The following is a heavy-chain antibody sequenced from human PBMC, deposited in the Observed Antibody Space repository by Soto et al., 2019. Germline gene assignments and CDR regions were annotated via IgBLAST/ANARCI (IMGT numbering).Heavy chain of an antibody. CDR1: GFDFSVYD. CDR3: ARPKGGDYFAY. D-gene: IGHD3-10*01. CDR2: IWYNGGTK. V-gene: IGHV3-33*01. Sequence: GGSLRLSCAASGFDFSVYDMHWVRQAAGKGLEWVERIWYNGGTKVHADSVEGRFTISRDNSKNTLYLQMDSLRVEDSALYYCARPKGGDYFAYWGXGALVTVSS. J-gene: IGHJ4*01.